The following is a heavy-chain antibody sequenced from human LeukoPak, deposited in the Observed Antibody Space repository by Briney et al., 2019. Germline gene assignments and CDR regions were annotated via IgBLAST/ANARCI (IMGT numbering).Heavy chain of an antibody. J-gene: IGHJ4*02. Sequence: PGGSLRLSCATSGFNFDRYTIHWVRQAPGKGLEWVSLAGWAGGTTSYSDSVRGRFTISRDNDKNSVYLQMTSLRVEDTAVYYCVRDPEALDYWGQGTLVTVSS. V-gene: IGHV3-43*01. CDR3: VRDPEALDY. CDR1: GFNFDRYT. CDR2: AGWAGGTT.